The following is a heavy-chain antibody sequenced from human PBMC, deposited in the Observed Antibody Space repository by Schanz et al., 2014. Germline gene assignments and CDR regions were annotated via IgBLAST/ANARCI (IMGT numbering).Heavy chain of an antibody. D-gene: IGHD3-10*01. V-gene: IGHV3-21*04. CDR3: AKDFTGSGIFFNS. Sequence: VQLVESGGGVVQPGRSLRLSCAASGFTFSAYGMHWVRQAPGKGLEWVSSISSTSTYLYYADSVKGRFTISRDNSRNTLYLQMNSLRAEDTAVYYCAKDFTGSGIFFNSWGQGTLVSVSS. CDR1: GFTFSAYG. CDR2: ISSTSTYL. J-gene: IGHJ5*01.